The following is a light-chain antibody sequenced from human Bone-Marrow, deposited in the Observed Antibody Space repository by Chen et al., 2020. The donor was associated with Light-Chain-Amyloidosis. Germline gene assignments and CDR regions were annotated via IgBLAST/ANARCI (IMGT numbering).Light chain of an antibody. V-gene: IGLV3-25*03. CDR1: DLPTKY. Sequence: SYELTQPPSVSVSPGQTARITCSGDDLPTKYAYWYQQKPGQAPVLVIHRDTEGPSGIAERFAASSSGTTATLTISGFQAEDEADYHCQSADSSGTYEVIFGGGTKLTVL. CDR2: RDT. J-gene: IGLJ2*01. CDR3: QSADSSGTYEVI.